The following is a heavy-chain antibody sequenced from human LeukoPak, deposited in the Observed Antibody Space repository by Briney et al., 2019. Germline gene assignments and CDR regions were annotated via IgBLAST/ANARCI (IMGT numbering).Heavy chain of an antibody. V-gene: IGHV3-23*01. D-gene: IGHD3-3*01. CDR2: ISGSGGST. Sequence: GGSLRLSCAASGFTFSSCAMSWVRQAPGKGLEWVSAISGSGGSTYYADSVKGRFTISRDNSKNTLYLQMNSLRAEDTAVYYCAKVTDFWSGYFYYFDYWGQGTLVTVSS. CDR1: GFTFSSCA. CDR3: AKVTDFWSGYFYYFDY. J-gene: IGHJ4*02.